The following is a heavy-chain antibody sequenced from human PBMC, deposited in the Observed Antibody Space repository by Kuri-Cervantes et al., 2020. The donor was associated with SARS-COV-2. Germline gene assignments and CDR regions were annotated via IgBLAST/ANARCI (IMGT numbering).Heavy chain of an antibody. D-gene: IGHD3-3*01. J-gene: IGHJ5*02. Sequence: GSLRLSCTVSGGSLSSGDYYWTWVRQPPGKGLEWIGNIYYSGSTNYNPSLKSRVTISVDTSKNQFSLKLSSVTAADTAVYYCARTIFGVVIIANWFDPWGQGTLVTVSS. CDR1: GGSLSSGDYY. CDR3: ARTIFGVVIIANWFDP. V-gene: IGHV4-61*08. CDR2: IYYSGST.